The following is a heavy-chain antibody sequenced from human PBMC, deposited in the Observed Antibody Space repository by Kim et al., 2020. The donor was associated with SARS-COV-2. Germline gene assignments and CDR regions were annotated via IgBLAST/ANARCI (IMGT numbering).Heavy chain of an antibody. CDR3: PRGEDCSGGSCSIHDY. D-gene: IGHD2-15*01. J-gene: IGHJ4*02. V-gene: IGHV4-34*01. Sequence: SLKSRVTISVDTSKNQFSLKLSSVTAADTAVYYCPRGEDCSGGSCSIHDYWGQGTLVTVSS.